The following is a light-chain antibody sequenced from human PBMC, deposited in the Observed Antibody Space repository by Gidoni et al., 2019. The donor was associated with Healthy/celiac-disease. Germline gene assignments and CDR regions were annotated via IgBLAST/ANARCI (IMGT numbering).Light chain of an antibody. CDR3: QQSYSTPPA. Sequence: DIQMTQYPSSLSASVVDRVTITCRASQSISSYLNWYQQKPGQAPKILIYAASSLQSGVPARFSGSGSGTEFTLTISSLQPEDFATYYCQQSYSTPPAFGGGTKVEIK. V-gene: IGKV1-39*01. J-gene: IGKJ4*01. CDR2: AAS. CDR1: QSISSY.